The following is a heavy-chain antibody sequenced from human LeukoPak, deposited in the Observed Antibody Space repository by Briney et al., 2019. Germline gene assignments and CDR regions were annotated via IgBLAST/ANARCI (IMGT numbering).Heavy chain of an antibody. D-gene: IGHD1-26*01. V-gene: IGHV4-59*01. CDR1: GGSISSYY. CDR2: IYYSGST. J-gene: IGHJ4*02. Sequence: SETLSLTCTVSGGSISSYYWSWIRQPPGKGLEWIGYIYYSGSTNYNPSLKSRVTTSVDTSKTQFSLKLSSVTAADTAVYYCARGAFSGSFFDYWGQGTLVTVSS. CDR3: ARGAFSGSFFDY.